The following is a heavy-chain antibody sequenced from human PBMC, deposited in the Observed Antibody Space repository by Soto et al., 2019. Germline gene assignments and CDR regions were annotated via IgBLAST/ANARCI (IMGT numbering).Heavy chain of an antibody. Sequence: AASVTVSCKASGYTFTSYAMHWVRQAPGQRLEWMGWINAGNGNTKYSQKFQGRVTITRDTSASTAYMEPSSLRSEDTAVYYCARGRRYCSSTSCHEAYYYYGMDVWGQGTTVTVSS. CDR1: GYTFTSYA. J-gene: IGHJ6*02. CDR2: INAGNGNT. D-gene: IGHD2-2*01. CDR3: ARGRRYCSSTSCHEAYYYYGMDV. V-gene: IGHV1-3*01.